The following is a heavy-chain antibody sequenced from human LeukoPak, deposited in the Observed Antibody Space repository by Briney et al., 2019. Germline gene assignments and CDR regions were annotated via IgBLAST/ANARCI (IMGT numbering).Heavy chain of an antibody. J-gene: IGHJ4*02. V-gene: IGHV3-7*04. CDR3: ARGEYYYDGGY. D-gene: IGHD3-22*01. CDR1: GFTFSSYW. Sequence: GGSLRLSCAASGFTFSSYWMSWVRQAPVKGLEWVANIKQDGSEKYYVDSVKGRFTISRDNAENSLFLQMNSLRAEETAVYYCARGEYYYDGGYWGRGTLVTVSS. CDR2: IKQDGSEK.